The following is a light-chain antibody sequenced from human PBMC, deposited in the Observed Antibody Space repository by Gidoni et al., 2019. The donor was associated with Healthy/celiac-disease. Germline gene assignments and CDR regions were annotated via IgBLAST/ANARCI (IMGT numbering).Light chain of an antibody. V-gene: IGLV1-51*02. J-gene: IGLJ2*01. CDR2: ENN. Sequence: QSVLTQPPSVSAAPGPTVTISCSGTSSNIGNNYVSWYQPLPGTAPKLLIYENNKRPSGIPDRFSGSKSGTSATLGITGLQTGDEADYYCGTWDSSLSAVVFGGGTKLTVL. CDR1: SSNIGNNY. CDR3: GTWDSSLSAVV.